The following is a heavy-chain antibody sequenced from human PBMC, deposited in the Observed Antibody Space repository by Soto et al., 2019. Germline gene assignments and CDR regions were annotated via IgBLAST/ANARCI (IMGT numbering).Heavy chain of an antibody. D-gene: IGHD6-19*01. CDR3: AGADVCGWPYHYYYIDV. V-gene: IGHV3-11*01. CDR2: ISSSGSTI. CDR1: GFTFSDYY. J-gene: IGHJ6*03. Sequence: QVQLVESGGGLVKPGGSLRLSCAASGFTFSDYYMSWIRQAPGKGLEWVSYISSSGSTIYYADSVKGRFTISRDNAKNSRYLQMNSLRAEDTAVYYCAGADVCGWPYHYYYIDVWGKGTTGTVSS.